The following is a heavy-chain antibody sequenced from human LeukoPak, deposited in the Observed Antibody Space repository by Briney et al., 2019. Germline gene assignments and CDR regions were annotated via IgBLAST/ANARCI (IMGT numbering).Heavy chain of an antibody. CDR1: GFTFSSYA. CDR2: ISYDGSNK. Sequence: GGSLRLSCAASGFTFSSYAMHWVRQAPGKGLEWVAVISYDGSNKCYADSVKGRFTISRDNSKNTLYLQMNSLRAEDTAVYYCARMTTVVTFDAFDIWGQGTMVTVSS. CDR3: ARMTTVVTFDAFDI. D-gene: IGHD4-23*01. J-gene: IGHJ3*02. V-gene: IGHV3-30-3*01.